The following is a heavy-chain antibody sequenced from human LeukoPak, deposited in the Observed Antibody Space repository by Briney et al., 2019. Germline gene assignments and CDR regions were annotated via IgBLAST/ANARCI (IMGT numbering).Heavy chain of an antibody. CDR2: IYHSGST. Sequence: SETLSLTCAVSGYPISSGYYWGWIRQPPGKGLEWIGSIYHSGSTYYNPSLKSRVTISVDTSKNQFSLKLSSVTAADTAVYYCARSLWFGEYDAFDIWGQGTMVTVSS. J-gene: IGHJ3*02. D-gene: IGHD3-10*01. CDR3: ARSLWFGEYDAFDI. CDR1: GYPISSGYY. V-gene: IGHV4-38-2*01.